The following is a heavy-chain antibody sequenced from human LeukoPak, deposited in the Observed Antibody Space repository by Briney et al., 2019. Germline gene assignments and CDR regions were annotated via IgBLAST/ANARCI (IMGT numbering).Heavy chain of an antibody. Sequence: GGSLRLSCAASGFTVGSNYMSWVRQAPGKGLEWVSVIYTAGTTYYADSVKGRFTISRDNSKNTLYLQMNSLRAEDTAVYYCAREKGYGSGSSPPDHWGQGTLVTVSS. CDR3: AREKGYGSGSSPPDH. D-gene: IGHD3-10*01. J-gene: IGHJ4*02. CDR2: IYTAGTT. CDR1: GFTVGSNY. V-gene: IGHV3-66*01.